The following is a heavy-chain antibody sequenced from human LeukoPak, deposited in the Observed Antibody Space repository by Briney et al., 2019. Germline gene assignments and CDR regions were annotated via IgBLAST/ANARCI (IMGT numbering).Heavy chain of an antibody. V-gene: IGHV3-66*02. Sequence: PGGSLRLSCAASGFTVSSNYMGWVRQAPGKGLEGVSVIYSGGSTYYADSVKGRFTISRDNSKNTLYLQMNSLRAEDTAVYYCARERAAAGTSYFDYWGQGTLVTVSS. CDR1: GFTVSSNY. CDR2: IYSGGST. CDR3: ARERAAAGTSYFDY. D-gene: IGHD6-13*01. J-gene: IGHJ4*02.